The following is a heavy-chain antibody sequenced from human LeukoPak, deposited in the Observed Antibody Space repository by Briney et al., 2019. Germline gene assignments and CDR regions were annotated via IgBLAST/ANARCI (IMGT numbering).Heavy chain of an antibody. CDR1: GGSFSGYY. D-gene: IGHD2-2*01. J-gene: IGHJ5*02. Sequence: SETLSLTCAVYGGSFSGYYWSWIRQPPGKGLEWIGEINHGGSTNYNPSLKSRVTISVDTSKNQFSLKLSSVTAADTAVYYCATLKGVVPAARKVRNWFDPWGQGTLVTVSS. CDR3: ATLKGVVPAARKVRNWFDP. V-gene: IGHV4-34*01. CDR2: INHGGST.